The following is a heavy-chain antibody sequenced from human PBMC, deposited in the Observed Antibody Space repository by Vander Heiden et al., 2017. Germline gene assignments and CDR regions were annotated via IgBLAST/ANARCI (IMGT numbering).Heavy chain of an antibody. J-gene: IGHJ2*01. V-gene: IGHV3-53*01. CDR2: IYSGGST. D-gene: IGHD2-15*01. CDR3: ARDGGYCSGGSCYLGWYFDL. Sequence: EVQLVESGGGLIQPGGSLRLSCAASGFTVSSNYMSWVRQAPGKGLEWVSFIYSGGSTYYADSVKGRFTISRDNSKNTLYLQMNSLRAEDTAVYYCARDGGYCSGGSCYLGWYFDLWGRGTLVTVSS. CDR1: GFTVSSNY.